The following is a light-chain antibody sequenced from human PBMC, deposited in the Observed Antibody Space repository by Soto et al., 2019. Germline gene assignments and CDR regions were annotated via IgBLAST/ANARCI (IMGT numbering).Light chain of an antibody. V-gene: IGLV2-11*01. CDR2: DVS. CDR3: CSYAGSYTFV. Sequence: SVLTQPRSVSGSPGQSVTISCTGTSSDVGVYNYVSWYQQYPGKAPKIMIYDVSKRPSGVPDRFSGSKSDNTASPTISGLQAEDEADYYCCSYAGSYTFVFGIGTKVTVL. CDR1: SSDVGVYNY. J-gene: IGLJ1*01.